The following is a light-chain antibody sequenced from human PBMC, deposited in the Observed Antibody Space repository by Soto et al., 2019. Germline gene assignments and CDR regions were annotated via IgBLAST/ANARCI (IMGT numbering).Light chain of an antibody. J-gene: IGKJ1*01. CDR2: KAS. CDR3: QQFQSYV. CDR1: QSIGTW. V-gene: IGKV1-5*03. Sequence: DIEMTQSRSSLSASGGDIFTIRCRASQSIGTWLAWFQHKPGKAPKLLSYKASTLKSGVPSRFSGGGSGTEFTLTISSLQPDDFASYYCQQFQSYVFGQGTKVDIK.